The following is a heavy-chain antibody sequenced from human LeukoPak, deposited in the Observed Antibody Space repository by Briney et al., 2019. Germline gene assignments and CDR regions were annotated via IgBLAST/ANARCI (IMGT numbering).Heavy chain of an antibody. J-gene: IGHJ4*02. CDR3: ARAVGTSRNFFDY. CDR1: GDSISSSSYY. V-gene: IGHV4-39*07. CDR2: IFHSGST. Sequence: SETLSLTCTVSGDSISSSSYYWGWIRQPPGKGLEWIGSIFHSGSTYYNPSLKSRVTISVDTSKNQFSLNLSSVTAADTAMYYCARAVGTSRNFFDYWGQGTLVTVSS. D-gene: IGHD4-23*01.